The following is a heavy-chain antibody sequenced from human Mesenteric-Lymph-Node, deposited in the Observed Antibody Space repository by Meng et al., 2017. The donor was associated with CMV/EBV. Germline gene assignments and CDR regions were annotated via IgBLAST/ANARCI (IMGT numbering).Heavy chain of an antibody. CDR2: IRYDGSNK. CDR1: GFTFSSYG. CDR3: AKGRGFLGGFWSGYYTY. V-gene: IGHV3-30*02. Sequence: GGSLRLSCAASGFTFSSYGMHWVRQAPGKGLEWVAFIRYDGSNKYYADSVKGRFTISRDNSKNTLYLQMNSLRAEDTAVYYCAKGRGFLGGFWSGYYTYWGQGTLVTVSS. D-gene: IGHD3-3*01. J-gene: IGHJ4*02.